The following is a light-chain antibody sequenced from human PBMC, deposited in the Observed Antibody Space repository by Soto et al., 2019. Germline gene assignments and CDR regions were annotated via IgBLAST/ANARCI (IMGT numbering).Light chain of an antibody. V-gene: IGKV3-20*01. CDR1: QNINTD. Sequence: TQSPSALSASEGDRVPITCRASQNINTDLAWYQQKPGQAPRLLIYGASSRATGIPARFSGSGSGTDFTLTISRLEPEDFAVYYCQQYGSSRTFGQGTKVAIK. CDR2: GAS. J-gene: IGKJ1*01. CDR3: QQYGSSRT.